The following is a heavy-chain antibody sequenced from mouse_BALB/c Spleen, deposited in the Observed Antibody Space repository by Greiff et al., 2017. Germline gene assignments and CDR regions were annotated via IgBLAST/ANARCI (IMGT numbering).Heavy chain of an antibody. V-gene: IGHV1S81*02. CDR2: INPSNGRT. D-gene: IGHD2-14*01. Sequence: VQLQQPGAELVKPGASVKLSCKASGYTFTSYWMHWVKQRPGQGLEWIGEINPSNGRTNYNEKFKSKATLTVDKSSSTAYMQLSSLTSEDSAVYYCARWGDRYFHFDYWGQGTTLTVSS. J-gene: IGHJ2*01. CDR1: GYTFTSYW. CDR3: ARWGDRYFHFDY.